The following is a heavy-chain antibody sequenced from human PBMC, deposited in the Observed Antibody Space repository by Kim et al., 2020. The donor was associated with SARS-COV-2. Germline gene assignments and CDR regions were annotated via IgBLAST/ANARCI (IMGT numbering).Heavy chain of an antibody. CDR3: ARDPGYYYGSGSYYNPNWFDP. CDR2: INAGNGNT. CDR1: GYTFTSYA. Sequence: ASVKVSCKASGYTFTSYAMHWVRQAPGQRLEWMGWINAGNGNTKYSQKFQGRVTITRDTSASTAYMELSSLRSEDTAVYYCARDPGYYYGSGSYYNPNWFDPWGQGTLVTVSS. V-gene: IGHV1-3*01. D-gene: IGHD3-10*01. J-gene: IGHJ5*02.